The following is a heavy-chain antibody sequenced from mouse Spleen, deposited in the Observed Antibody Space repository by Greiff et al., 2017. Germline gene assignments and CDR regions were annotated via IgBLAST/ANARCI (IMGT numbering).Heavy chain of an antibody. CDR3: ARPDYDYDGGPFAY. D-gene: IGHD2-4*01. Sequence: EVQGVESGGGLVQPGGSRKLSCAASGFTFSSFGMHWVRQAPEKGLEWVAYISSGSSTIYYADTVKGRFTISRDNPKNTLFLQMTSLRSEDTAMYYCARPDYDYDGGPFAYWGQGTLVTVSA. CDR2: ISSGSSTI. CDR1: GFTFSSFG. J-gene: IGHJ3*01. V-gene: IGHV5-17*02.